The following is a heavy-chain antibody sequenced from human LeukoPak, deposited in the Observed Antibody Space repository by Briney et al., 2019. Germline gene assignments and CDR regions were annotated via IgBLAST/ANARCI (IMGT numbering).Heavy chain of an antibody. V-gene: IGHV3-53*01. J-gene: IGHJ6*03. CDR3: AKGDIVVVPAAITYYYYMDV. D-gene: IGHD2-2*01. Sequence: GGSLRLSCAASGFTFSDYWMHWVRQVPGKGLEWVSVIYSGGNTYYADSVKGRFTISRDNSKNTLYLQMNSLRAEDTAVYYCAKGDIVVVPAAITYYYYMDVWGKGTTVTVSS. CDR1: GFTFSDYW. CDR2: IYSGGNT.